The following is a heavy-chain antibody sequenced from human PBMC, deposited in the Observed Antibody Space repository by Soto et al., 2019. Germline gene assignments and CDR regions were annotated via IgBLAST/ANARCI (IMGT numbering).Heavy chain of an antibody. CDR2: ISAYNGNT. D-gene: IGHD1-7*01. Sequence: GASVQVSCQDFGYTFTHYGISWVRQAPGQGLEWMGWISAYNGNTNYAQKLQGRVTMTTDTSTSTAYMELRSLRSDDTAVYYCARGWITGTTRWFDPWGQGTLVTVSS. CDR3: ARGWITGTTRWFDP. J-gene: IGHJ5*02. CDR1: GYTFTHYG. V-gene: IGHV1-18*01.